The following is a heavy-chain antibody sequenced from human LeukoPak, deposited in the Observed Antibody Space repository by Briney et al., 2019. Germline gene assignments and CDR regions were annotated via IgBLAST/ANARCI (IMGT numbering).Heavy chain of an antibody. D-gene: IGHD5-18*01. CDR2: IYYSGST. CDR3: ARGTAMVRYYYGMDV. V-gene: IGHV4-31*03. J-gene: IGHJ6*02. Sequence: SETLSLTCTVSGGSLSSGGYYWSWIRRHPGKGLEWIGYIYYSGSTYYNPSLKSRVTISVDTSKNQFSLKLSSVTAADTAVYYCARGTAMVRYYYGMDVWGQGTTVTVSS. CDR1: GGSLSSGGYY.